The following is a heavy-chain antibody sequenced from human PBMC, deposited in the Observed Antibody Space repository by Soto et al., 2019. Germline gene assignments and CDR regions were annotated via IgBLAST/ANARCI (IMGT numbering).Heavy chain of an antibody. V-gene: IGHV5-51*01. D-gene: IGHD2-2*01. Sequence: GESLKISCKASGYAFTSYWIAWVRQMPGKGLEWIGIIHPEDSDTRYSPSFQGQVIISADNSISTAYLQWKSLKASDTAVYYFARHLSAAASWFDPWGQGTLVTVSS. J-gene: IGHJ5*02. CDR3: ARHLSAAASWFDP. CDR2: IHPEDSDT. CDR1: GYAFTSYW.